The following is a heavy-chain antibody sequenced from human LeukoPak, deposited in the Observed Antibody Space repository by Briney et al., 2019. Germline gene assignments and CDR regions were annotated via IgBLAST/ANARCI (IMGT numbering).Heavy chain of an antibody. CDR1: GYTFTGYY. D-gene: IGHD2-15*01. CDR3: TREAVVVVAAWVSPYYYYYMDV. Sequence: ASVKVSCKASGYTFTGYYMHWVRQAPGQGLEWMGWINPNSGGTNYAQKFQGRVTMTRDTSISTAYMELSRLRSDDTAVYYCTREAVVVVAAWVSPYYYYYMDVWGKGTTVTVSS. CDR2: INPNSGGT. J-gene: IGHJ6*03. V-gene: IGHV1-2*02.